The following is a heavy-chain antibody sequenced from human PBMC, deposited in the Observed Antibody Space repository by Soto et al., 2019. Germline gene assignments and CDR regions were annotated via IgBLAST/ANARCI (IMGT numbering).Heavy chain of an antibody. CDR3: ARGKEPMVNLYYGMDV. Sequence: GGSLRLSCAASGFTFSDYYMSWIRQAPGKGLEWVSYISSSGSTIYYADSVKGRFTISRDNAKNSLYLQMNSLRAEDTAVYYCARGKEPMVNLYYGMDVWGQGTTVTVSS. D-gene: IGHD5-18*01. J-gene: IGHJ6*02. V-gene: IGHV3-11*01. CDR2: ISSSGSTI. CDR1: GFTFSDYY.